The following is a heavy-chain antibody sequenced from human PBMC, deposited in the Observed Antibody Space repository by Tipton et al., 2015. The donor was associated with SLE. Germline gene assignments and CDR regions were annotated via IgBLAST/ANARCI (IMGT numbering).Heavy chain of an antibody. V-gene: IGHV4-59*12. D-gene: IGHD3-10*01. CDR3: ARDFGYGSGSYYNEYFQH. Sequence: TLSLTCTVSGGSISSYYWSWIRQHPGKGLEWIGYIYYSGSTHYNPSLKSRVTISVDTSKNQFSLKLSSVTAADTAVYYCARDFGYGSGSYYNEYFQHWGQGTLVTVSS. CDR1: GGSISSYY. CDR2: IYYSGST. J-gene: IGHJ1*01.